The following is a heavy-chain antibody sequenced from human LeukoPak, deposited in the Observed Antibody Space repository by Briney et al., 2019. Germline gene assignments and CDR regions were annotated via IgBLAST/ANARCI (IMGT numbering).Heavy chain of an antibody. CDR2: IKQDGSEK. CDR1: GFTFSTYW. V-gene: IGHV3-7*01. Sequence: GGSLRLSCAASGFTFSTYWMSWVRQAPGTGLEWAANIKQDGSEKYYVDSVKGRFTISRDNAKNSLYLQMNSLRAEDTAVYYCARDPPTTDSSWWTGYSGSYGPPDYWGQGTLVTVSS. CDR3: ARDPPTTDSSWWTGYSGSYGPPDY. J-gene: IGHJ4*02. D-gene: IGHD1-26*01.